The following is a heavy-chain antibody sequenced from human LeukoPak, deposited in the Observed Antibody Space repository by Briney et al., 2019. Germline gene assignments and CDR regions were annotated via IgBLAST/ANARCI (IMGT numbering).Heavy chain of an antibody. D-gene: IGHD5-18*01. Sequence: SETLSLNCAVYGGSFSGYYWSWIRQPPGKGLEWIGEINHSGSTNYNPSLKSRVTISVDTSKNQFSLKLSSVTAADTAVYYCARMVDTAMETRYFDYWGQGTLVTVSS. V-gene: IGHV4-34*01. CDR2: INHSGST. CDR3: ARMVDTAMETRYFDY. CDR1: GGSFSGYY. J-gene: IGHJ4*02.